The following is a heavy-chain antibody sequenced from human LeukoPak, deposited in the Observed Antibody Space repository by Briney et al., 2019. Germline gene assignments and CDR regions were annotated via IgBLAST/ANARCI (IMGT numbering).Heavy chain of an antibody. D-gene: IGHD3-3*01. J-gene: IGHJ4*02. CDR3: ATFVVVIIASSYYFDY. Sequence: ASVKVSCQACVYTFTGYSMHWVRQATGQGLDWMGWINPNSGGTNYAQKFQGTATMTRDTSISTAYMELSRLRSEDTAVYYCATFVVVIIASSYYFDYWGQGTLVTVSS. V-gene: IGHV1-2*02. CDR2: INPNSGGT. CDR1: VYTFTGYS.